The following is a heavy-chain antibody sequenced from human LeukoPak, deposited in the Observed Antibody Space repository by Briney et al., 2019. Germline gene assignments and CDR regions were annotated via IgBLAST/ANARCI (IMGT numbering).Heavy chain of an antibody. CDR2: IYYSGST. CDR3: ARGSGAFGAQDY. V-gene: IGHV4-59*01. Sequence: PSQTLSLTCSVSGGSISSYYWSWIRHPPGKGLEWIGYIYYSGSTNYNPSLKGRVTISVDTSKNQFSLKLSSVTAADTAVYYCARGSGAFGAQDYSGQGTLVTVSS. J-gene: IGHJ4*02. CDR1: GGSISSYY. D-gene: IGHD3-3*01.